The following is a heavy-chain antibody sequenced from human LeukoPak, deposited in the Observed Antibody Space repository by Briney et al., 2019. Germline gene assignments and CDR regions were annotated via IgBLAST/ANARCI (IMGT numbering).Heavy chain of an antibody. CDR2: ISWNSGSI. J-gene: IGHJ4*02. D-gene: IGHD3-16*02. V-gene: IGHV3-9*01. CDR1: GFTFDDYA. Sequence: GRSLRLSCAASGFTFDDYAMHWVRHAPGKGLEWVSGISWNSGSIGYADSVKGRFTISRDNAKNSLYLQMNSLRAEDTALYYCAKGGEVIQYYFDYWGQGTLVTVSS. CDR3: AKGGEVIQYYFDY.